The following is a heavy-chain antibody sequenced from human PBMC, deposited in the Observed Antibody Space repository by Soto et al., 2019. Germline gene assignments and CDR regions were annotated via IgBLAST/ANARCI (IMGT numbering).Heavy chain of an antibody. J-gene: IGHJ4*02. CDR1: GYSFTSYW. Sequence: PGESLRISCKCSGYSFTSYWIGWVRQMPGKGLEWMGIICPGDSDTRYSPSFQGQVTISADKSISTAYLQWSSLKASDTAMYFSARTRLSYDFWGAGTLVTLFS. CDR3: ARTRLSYDF. D-gene: IGHD3-10*01. CDR2: ICPGDSDT. V-gene: IGHV5-51*01.